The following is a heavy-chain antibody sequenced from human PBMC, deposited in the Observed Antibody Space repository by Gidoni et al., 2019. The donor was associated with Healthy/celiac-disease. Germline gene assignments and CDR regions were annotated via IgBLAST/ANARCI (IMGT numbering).Heavy chain of an antibody. V-gene: IGHV1-69*01. CDR2: IIPIFGTA. CDR1: GGTFSSYA. CDR3: ARRGIVVVNEAFDI. J-gene: IGHJ3*02. Sequence: QVQLVQSGAEVKKPGSSVKVSCKASGGTFSSYAISWVRQAPVQGLEWMGGIIPIFGTANYAQQFQGRVTITADESTSTAYMELSSLRSEDTAVYYCARRGIVVVNEAFDIWGQGTMVTVSS. D-gene: IGHD3-22*01.